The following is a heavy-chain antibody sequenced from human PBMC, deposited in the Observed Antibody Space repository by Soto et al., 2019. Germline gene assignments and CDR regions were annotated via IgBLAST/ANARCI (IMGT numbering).Heavy chain of an antibody. CDR1: GFTFSSYW. CDR3: ARDYHGSGSYAFDM. CDR2: VKQDGSEK. J-gene: IGHJ3*02. D-gene: IGHD3-10*01. V-gene: IGHV3-7*05. Sequence: LRLSCAASGFTFSSYWMSWVRQAPGKGLEWVANVKQDGSEKYYVDSVKGRFTISRDNAENSLYLQMNSLRAEDTAVYYCARDYHGSGSYAFDMWGQGTMVTVSS.